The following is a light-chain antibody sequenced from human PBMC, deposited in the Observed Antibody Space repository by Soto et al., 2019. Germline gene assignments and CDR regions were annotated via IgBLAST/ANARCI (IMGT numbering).Light chain of an antibody. CDR1: SSDVGGYKY. V-gene: IGLV2-14*01. J-gene: IGLJ1*01. CDR2: TVS. CDR3: SPYTSSSSYV. Sequence: QSAVTQPASVSGSPAQSVTTSCTGTSSDVGGYKYVSWYQQHPGKAPKLMIYTVSNRPSGVSNRFSGSKSGNTASLTISGLQAEDEADYYCSPYTSSSSYVFGAGTKVTVL.